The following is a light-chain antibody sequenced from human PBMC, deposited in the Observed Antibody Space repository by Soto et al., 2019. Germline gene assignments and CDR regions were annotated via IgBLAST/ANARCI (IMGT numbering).Light chain of an antibody. CDR3: CSYTSVSTSVV. Sequence: QSALTKPASVSGSPGQSITISCTGTSSDVGGYNHVSWYQQHPGKAPKLMIYEVSSRPSGVPNRFSGSKSANTTSLTISGLQAEDEADYYCCSYTSVSTSVVFGGGTKVTVL. V-gene: IGLV2-14*01. CDR1: SSDVGGYNH. CDR2: EVS. J-gene: IGLJ2*01.